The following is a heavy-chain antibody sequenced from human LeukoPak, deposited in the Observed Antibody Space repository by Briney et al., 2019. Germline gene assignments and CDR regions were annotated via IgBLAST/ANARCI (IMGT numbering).Heavy chain of an antibody. V-gene: IGHV4-30-4*01. CDR2: IYDSGST. D-gene: IGHD2-15*01. J-gene: IGHJ3*02. Sequence: PSETLSLTCTVSGASIRSGDYYWSWIRQPPGKGLEWIGYIYDSGSTYYSPSLKSRITISVDTSENRFSLKLSSVTATDTAVYYCARDCSGGSCYGAFDIWGQGTMVTVSS. CDR3: ARDCSGGSCYGAFDI. CDR1: GASIRSGDYY.